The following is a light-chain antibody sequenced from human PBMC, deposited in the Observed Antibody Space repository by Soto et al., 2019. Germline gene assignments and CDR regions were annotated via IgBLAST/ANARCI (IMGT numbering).Light chain of an antibody. V-gene: IGLV2-8*01. CDR3: SSFAGYINLV. Sequence: QSALTQPPSASGSPGQSVTISCTGTSSDVGGYNYVSWYQQHPGKAPKLMISEVSKRPSGVPDRFSGPKSGNTASLTVSGLKAEDEAVYYCSSFAGYINLVCGGGTEVTGL. CDR1: SSDVGGYNY. CDR2: EVS. J-gene: IGLJ2*01.